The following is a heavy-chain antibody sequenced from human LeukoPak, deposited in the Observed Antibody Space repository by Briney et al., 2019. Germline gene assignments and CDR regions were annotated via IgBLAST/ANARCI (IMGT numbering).Heavy chain of an antibody. Sequence: HPGGSLRLSCAASGFTFSSYWMHWVRQAPGKGLVWVSRINTDGSSTNYADSVKGRFTISRDNAKNTLYLQMNSLRAEDTAVYYCARSNYYYYYMDVWGKGTTVTISS. CDR2: INTDGSST. CDR3: ARSNYYYYYMDV. CDR1: GFTFSSYW. V-gene: IGHV3-74*01. J-gene: IGHJ6*03.